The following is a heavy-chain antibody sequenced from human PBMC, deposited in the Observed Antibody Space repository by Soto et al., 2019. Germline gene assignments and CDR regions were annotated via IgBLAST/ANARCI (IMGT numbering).Heavy chain of an antibody. CDR1: GYTFTRYA. J-gene: IGHJ6*02. CDR3: ASSYIAAAPYGMDV. Sequence: GASVKVSCKASGYTFTRYAMHWVRQAPGQRLEWMGWINAGNGNTKYSQKFQGRVTITRDTSASTAYMELSSLRSEDTAVYYCASSYIAAAPYGMDVWGQGTTVTVSS. V-gene: IGHV1-3*01. CDR2: INAGNGNT. D-gene: IGHD6-13*01.